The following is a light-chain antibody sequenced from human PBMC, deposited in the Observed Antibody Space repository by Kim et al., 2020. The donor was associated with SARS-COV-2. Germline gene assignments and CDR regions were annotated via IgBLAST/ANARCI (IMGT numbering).Light chain of an antibody. CDR2: SKN. CDR1: SLRTYY. V-gene: IGLV3-19*01. J-gene: IGLJ2*01. Sequence: ALGQTVSITCQGDSLRTYYETWYQQKPGQSPLLVIYSKNNRPSGIPDRFSGSSSGNAASLTITGTQAGDEADYYCNSRDSNDNVVFGGGTKLTVL. CDR3: NSRDSNDNVV.